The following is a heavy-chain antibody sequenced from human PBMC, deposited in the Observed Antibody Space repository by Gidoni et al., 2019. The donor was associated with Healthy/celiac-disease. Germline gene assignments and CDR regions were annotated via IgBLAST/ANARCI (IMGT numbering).Heavy chain of an antibody. CDR3: AKVPTYYYDSSGYYFDAFDI. V-gene: IGHV3-23*01. Sequence: EVQLLESGGGLVQPGGSLRLSCADSVFTFGRYAMSWVRQAPGKGLEWVSAISGSGGSTYYADSVKGRFTISRDNAKNTLYLQMNSLRAEDTAVYYCAKVPTYYYDSSGYYFDAFDIWGQGTMVTVSS. CDR1: VFTFGRYA. J-gene: IGHJ3*02. CDR2: ISGSGGST. D-gene: IGHD3-22*01.